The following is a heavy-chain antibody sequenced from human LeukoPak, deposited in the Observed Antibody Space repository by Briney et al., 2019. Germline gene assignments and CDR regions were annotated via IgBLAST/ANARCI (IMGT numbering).Heavy chain of an antibody. J-gene: IGHJ4*02. CDR1: GFTFSDYY. Sequence: GGSLRLSCAASGFTFSDYYMTWIRQAPGKGLEWVSFISSGGTTIYYADSVKGRFTISRDNANNSLYLQMNSLRAEDTAVYYCAKASGSRAFDYWGQGTLVTVSS. D-gene: IGHD1-26*01. V-gene: IGHV3-11*01. CDR2: ISSGGTTI. CDR3: AKASGSRAFDY.